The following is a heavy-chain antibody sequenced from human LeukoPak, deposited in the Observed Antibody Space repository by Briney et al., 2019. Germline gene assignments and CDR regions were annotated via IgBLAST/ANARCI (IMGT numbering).Heavy chain of an antibody. CDR3: AEDPGIAAAGTGY. CDR2: ISGSGGSS. V-gene: IGHV3-23*01. CDR1: GLTSSFGYA. D-gene: IGHD6-13*01. Sequence: GGSLRLSCVASGLTSSFGYAMSWVRQASGQGLEWVSVISGSGGSSYYADSVKGRFTISRDNSKNTLYLQMNSLRAEDTAVYYCAEDPGIAAAGTGYWGQGTLVTVSS. J-gene: IGHJ4*02.